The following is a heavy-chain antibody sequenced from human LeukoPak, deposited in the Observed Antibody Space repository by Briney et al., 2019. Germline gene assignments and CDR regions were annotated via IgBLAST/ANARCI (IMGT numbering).Heavy chain of an antibody. D-gene: IGHD3-10*01. Sequence: PSVKVSCKASGYTFTSYAISWVRQAPGQGLEWMGCISAYNGNTNFAQKLQGRVTMTTDTSTSTAYMELRSLRSDDTAVYYCAREEVRGDLDYWGQGTLVTVSS. CDR2: ISAYNGNT. V-gene: IGHV1-18*01. J-gene: IGHJ4*02. CDR1: GYTFTSYA. CDR3: AREEVRGDLDY.